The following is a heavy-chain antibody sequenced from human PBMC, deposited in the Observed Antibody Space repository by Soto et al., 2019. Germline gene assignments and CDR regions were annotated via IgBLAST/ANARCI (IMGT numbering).Heavy chain of an antibody. V-gene: IGHV3-23*01. CDR1: GFTFSEYA. CDR3: TKEPKKSISHDY. CDR2: ISSSGGTT. J-gene: IGHJ4*02. D-gene: IGHD2-21*01. Sequence: EVQLLESGGGLVQPGGSLRLSCAASGFTFSEYAMSWVRQAPGKGLEWVSSISSSGGTTSYTDSVKGRFTISRDNSMNTLFLQMNGLRAEDTAIYYCTKEPKKSISHDYWGLGTLVTVSP.